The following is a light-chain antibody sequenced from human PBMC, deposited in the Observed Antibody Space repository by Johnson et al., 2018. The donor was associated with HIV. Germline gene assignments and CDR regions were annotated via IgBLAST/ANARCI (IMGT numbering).Light chain of an antibody. Sequence: QSVLTQPPSVSAAPGQKVTISCSGSSSNIGINYVSWFQQLPGTAPKLLIYDNDKRTSGIPDRFSGSKSGTSATLGITGLQTGDEADYYCGTWDGSLAPGGVMGTGTKLTAL. CDR3: GTWDGSLAPGGV. J-gene: IGLJ1*01. V-gene: IGLV1-51*01. CDR2: DND. CDR1: SSNIGINY.